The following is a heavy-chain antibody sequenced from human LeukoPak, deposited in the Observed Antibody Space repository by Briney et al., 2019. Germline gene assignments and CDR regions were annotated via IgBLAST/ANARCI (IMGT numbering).Heavy chain of an antibody. V-gene: IGHV4-4*07. Sequence: SETLSLTCTVSGGSISSYYWSWIRQPAGKGLEWIGRIYTSGSTNYNPSLKSRVTMSVDTSKNQFSLKLSSVTAADTAVYYCARDCSSTSRYKLDAFDIWGQGTMVTVSP. D-gene: IGHD2-2*02. J-gene: IGHJ3*02. CDR3: ARDCSSTSRYKLDAFDI. CDR1: GGSISSYY. CDR2: IYTSGST.